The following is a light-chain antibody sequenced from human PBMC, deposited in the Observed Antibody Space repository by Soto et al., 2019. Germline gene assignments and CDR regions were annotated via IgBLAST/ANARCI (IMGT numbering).Light chain of an antibody. Sequence: DIQMTQSPSTLSASVGDTVTITCRASQSISNWLAWYQQKPGQAPKLLIHKASTLESGVPSRFSGSGSGTEFTLTISSLQPDDFATFYCQQYDRFPYTFGQGTNLEIK. CDR3: QQYDRFPYT. J-gene: IGKJ2*01. CDR2: KAS. CDR1: QSISNW. V-gene: IGKV1-5*03.